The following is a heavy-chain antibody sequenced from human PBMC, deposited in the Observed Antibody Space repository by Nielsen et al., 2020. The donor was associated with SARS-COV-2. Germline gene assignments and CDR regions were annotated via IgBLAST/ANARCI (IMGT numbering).Heavy chain of an antibody. Sequence: GSLRLSCTVSGGFINNYYWSWIRQPPGEGLEWIGYIYYTGSTNYNPSLKSRVTISIDTSKNQFSLKLNSVTAADTAIYYCARRFAYFDFWSGTDYFDYWGQGTLVTVSA. CDR3: ARRFAYFDFWSGTDYFDY. V-gene: IGHV4-59*08. CDR1: GGFINNYY. CDR2: IYYTGST. J-gene: IGHJ4*02. D-gene: IGHD3-3*01.